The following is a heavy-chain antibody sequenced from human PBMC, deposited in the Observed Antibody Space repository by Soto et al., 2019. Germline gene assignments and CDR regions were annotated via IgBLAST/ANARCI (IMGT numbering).Heavy chain of an antibody. J-gene: IGHJ4*02. CDR3: AKLMVGGYCTNLVCYLPDY. CDR2: ISFDGNDE. Sequence: QVQLVESGGGVVQPGRSLRLSCAASGFTFSRYGMHWVRQAPGKGLEWVAVISFDGNDEDYADSVKGRFTISRDNSKNTLYLQMNSLRVEDTAVYYCAKLMVGGYCTNLVCYLPDYWGQGTLLTVSS. D-gene: IGHD2-8*01. V-gene: IGHV3-30*18. CDR1: GFTFSRYG.